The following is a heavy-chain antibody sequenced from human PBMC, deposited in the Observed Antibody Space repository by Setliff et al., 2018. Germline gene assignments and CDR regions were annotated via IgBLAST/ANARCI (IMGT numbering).Heavy chain of an antibody. CDR2: ISAYNGKT. CDR3: ERLVRYCSTTSCQGTSGDDF. CDR1: GYTLSNSI. V-gene: IGHV1-18*01. J-gene: IGHJ4*02. Sequence: ASVKVSCKASGYTLSNSILSWVRQAPGQGLEWVGWISAYNGKTYSAQKFRDRVTLTTHTSTNMGYLELRDLRSDDTAVYYCERLVRYCSTTSCQGTSGDDFWGLGTLVTVSS. D-gene: IGHD2-2*01.